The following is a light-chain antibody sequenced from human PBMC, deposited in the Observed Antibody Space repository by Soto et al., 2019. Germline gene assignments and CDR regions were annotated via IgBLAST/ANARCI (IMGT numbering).Light chain of an antibody. J-gene: IGKJ1*01. CDR3: QQYNTWWT. Sequence: EIVLTQSPGTLSLSPGERATLSCRASQSVSSSYLAWYQQKPGQAPRLLIYGASSRATGIPDRFSGSGSGTDFTLTISSLQSEDFVVYYCQQYNTWWTFGQGTKVEIK. CDR1: QSVSSSY. CDR2: GAS. V-gene: IGKV3-20*01.